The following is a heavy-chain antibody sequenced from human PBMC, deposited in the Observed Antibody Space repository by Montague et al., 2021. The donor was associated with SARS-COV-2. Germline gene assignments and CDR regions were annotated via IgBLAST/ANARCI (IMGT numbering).Heavy chain of an antibody. V-gene: IGHV4-59*12. Sequence: SETLSLTCAVYGGSFSTYYWSWIRQPPGKGLEWIGNIYPSGNTNYNPSLKSRVTISVDTSKNQFSLKLTSVTAADTAVYYCARDHMTILLMCYYYGMDVWGQGTTVTVSS. CDR2: IYPSGNT. CDR3: ARDHMTILLMCYYYGMDV. J-gene: IGHJ6*02. CDR1: GGSFSTYY. D-gene: IGHD4/OR15-4a*01.